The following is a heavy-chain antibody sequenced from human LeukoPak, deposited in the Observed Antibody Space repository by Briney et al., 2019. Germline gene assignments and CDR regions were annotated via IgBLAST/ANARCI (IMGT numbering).Heavy chain of an antibody. CDR2: INHSGST. Sequence: SETLSLTCAVYGGSFSGYYWSWIRQPPGKGLGWVGEINHSGSTNYNPSLKSRVTISVDTSKNQFSLKLSSVTAADTAVYYCARGHYDFWSGYLVWFDPWGQGTLVTVSS. V-gene: IGHV4-34*01. CDR1: GGSFSGYY. D-gene: IGHD3-3*01. J-gene: IGHJ5*02. CDR3: ARGHYDFWSGYLVWFDP.